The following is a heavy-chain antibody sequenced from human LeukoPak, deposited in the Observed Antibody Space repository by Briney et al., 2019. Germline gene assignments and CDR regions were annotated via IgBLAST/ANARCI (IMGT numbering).Heavy chain of an antibody. D-gene: IGHD3-16*01. CDR2: IYYSGST. J-gene: IGHJ4*02. CDR3: ARQPRNSDYVWGSY. V-gene: IGHV4-39*01. CDR1: GGSISSSSYY. Sequence: PSETLSLTCTVSGGSISSSSYYWGWVRQPPGEGLEWIGSIYYSGSTYYSPSLESRVTISVDTSKNQFSLKLTSVTASDTAVYYCARQPRNSDYVWGSYWGQGTLVTVSS.